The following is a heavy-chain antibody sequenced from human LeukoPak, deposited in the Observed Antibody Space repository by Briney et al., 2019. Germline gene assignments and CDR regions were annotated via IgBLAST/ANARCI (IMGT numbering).Heavy chain of an antibody. D-gene: IGHD3-22*01. Sequence: SQTLSLTCAISGDIVSSNSAAWNWIRQSPSRGLEWLGRTYYRSKWYNDYAVSVKSRITINPDTSKNQFSLQLNSVTPEDTAVYYCARGPRGIYYDSRTPGYAFDIWGQGTMVTVSS. CDR2: TYYRSKWYN. CDR3: ARGPRGIYYDSRTPGYAFDI. CDR1: GDIVSSNSAA. V-gene: IGHV6-1*01. J-gene: IGHJ3*02.